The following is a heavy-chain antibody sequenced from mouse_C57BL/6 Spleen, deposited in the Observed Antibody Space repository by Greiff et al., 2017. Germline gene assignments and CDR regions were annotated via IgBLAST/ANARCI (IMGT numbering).Heavy chain of an antibody. D-gene: IGHD2-2*01. Sequence: VQLKEPGTELVKPGASVKLSCKASGYTFTSYWMHWVKQRPGQGLEWIGNINPSNGGTNYNEKFKSKATLTVDKSSSTAYLQLSSLTSEDSAVYYCARSTRGTTGLAGWGQGALVTVAA. V-gene: IGHV1-53*01. J-gene: IGHJ3*01. CDR2: INPSNGGT. CDR1: GYTFTSYW. CDR3: ARSTRGTTGLAG.